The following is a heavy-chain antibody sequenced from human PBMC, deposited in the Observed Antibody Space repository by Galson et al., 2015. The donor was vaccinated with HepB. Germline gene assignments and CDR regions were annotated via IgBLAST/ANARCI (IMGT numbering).Heavy chain of an antibody. CDR2: ICSSSSTI. J-gene: IGHJ3*02. V-gene: IGHV3-48*02. Sequence: SLRLSCAASGFTFSSYSMNWVRQAPGKGLEWVSYICSSSSTIYYADSVKGRFTISRDNAKNSLYLQMNSLRDEDTAVYYCARVARIVVVVAAVMEFDAVDIWGQGTMVTVSS. CDR3: ARVARIVVVVAAVMEFDAVDI. CDR1: GFTFSSYS. D-gene: IGHD2-15*01.